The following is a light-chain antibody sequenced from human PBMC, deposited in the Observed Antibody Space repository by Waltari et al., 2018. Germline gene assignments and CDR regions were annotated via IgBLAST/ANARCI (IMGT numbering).Light chain of an antibody. CDR2: EVS. J-gene: IGLJ1*01. CDR1: SSDVGGYKY. Sequence: QSALTQPPSASGSPGQSVTISCTGTSSDVGGYKYVSWYQQHPGKAPKLMIYEVSKRPSGVPDRFSGSKSGNTASLTVAGLQAEDESDYYCFATAGSHVFGTGTKVTVL. CDR3: FATAGSHV. V-gene: IGLV2-8*01.